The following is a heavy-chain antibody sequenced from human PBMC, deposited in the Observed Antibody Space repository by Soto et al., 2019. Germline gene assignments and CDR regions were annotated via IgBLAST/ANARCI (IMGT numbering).Heavy chain of an antibody. CDR2: ISSSSNSV. J-gene: IGHJ4*02. V-gene: IGHV3-48*02. Sequence: EVQMVESGGGLVPPGGSLRLSCEGTGFTFSKYSLNWVRQAPGKWLEWIAYISSSSNSVDYAVSVKHRFVISRDNAKNSLYLQMDFLRHEDTAVYYCARRSRPIEYWGRGTLVTVSS. CDR1: GFTFSKYS. CDR3: ARRSRPIEY. D-gene: IGHD6-25*01.